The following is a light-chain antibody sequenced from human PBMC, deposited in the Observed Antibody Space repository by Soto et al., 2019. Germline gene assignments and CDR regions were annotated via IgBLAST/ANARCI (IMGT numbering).Light chain of an antibody. CDR1: SSDVGAYNY. V-gene: IGLV2-14*01. CDR2: DVR. Sequence: QSALTQPASVSGSPGQSITISCTGTSSDVGAYNYVSWYQQHPGKAPKLMIYDVRNRPSGVSNRFSGSKSGNTASLTISGLQAEDEADYYCYSYTTSSTRVFSGGTKLTVL. J-gene: IGLJ2*01. CDR3: YSYTTSSTRV.